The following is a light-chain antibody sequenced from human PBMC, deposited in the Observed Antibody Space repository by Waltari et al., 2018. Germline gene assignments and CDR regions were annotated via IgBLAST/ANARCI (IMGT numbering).Light chain of an antibody. V-gene: IGLV2-14*03. CDR2: DVS. Sequence: QSALTHPASVSGSPGQSLTISCTGTSSDVGGYNYVSWYQQHPGKAPKLMIYDVSKRPSGVSNRFSGSKSGNTASLTISGLQAEDEADYYCSSYISSSTLELFGGGTSLTVL. J-gene: IGLJ2*01. CDR3: SSYISSSTLEL. CDR1: SSDVGGYNY.